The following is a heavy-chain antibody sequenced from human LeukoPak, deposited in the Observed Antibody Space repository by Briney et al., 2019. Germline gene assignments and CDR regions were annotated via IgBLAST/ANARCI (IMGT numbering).Heavy chain of an antibody. CDR2: IYYSGST. V-gene: IGHV4-59*01. D-gene: IGHD2-8*01. J-gene: IGHJ3*02. CDR3: ARVFMWRLGACNM. Sequence: SETLSLTCTVSGDSLSSYYWSWIRQPPGKGLEWIGYIYYSGSTNYNPSLKSRVTISVDTSKNQFSLKLSSVTAADTAVYYCARVFMWRLGACNMWGQGTMVTVSS. CDR1: GDSLSSYY.